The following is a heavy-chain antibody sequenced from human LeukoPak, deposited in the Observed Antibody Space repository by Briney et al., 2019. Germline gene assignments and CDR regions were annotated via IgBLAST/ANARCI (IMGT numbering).Heavy chain of an antibody. CDR3: ARDKRGIAVAGTSPYYYYYMDV. CDR2: ISAYNGNT. J-gene: IGHJ6*03. D-gene: IGHD6-19*01. CDR1: GYTFTSYG. Sequence: ASVKVSCKASGYTFTSYGICWVRQAPGQGLEWMGWISAYNGNTNYAQKLQGRVTMTTDTSTSTAYMELRSLRSDDTAVYYCARDKRGIAVAGTSPYYYYYMDVWGKGTTVTISS. V-gene: IGHV1-18*01.